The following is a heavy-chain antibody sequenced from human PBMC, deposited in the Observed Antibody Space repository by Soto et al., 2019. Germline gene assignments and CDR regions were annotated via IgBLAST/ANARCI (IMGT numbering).Heavy chain of an antibody. Sequence: QVQLVESGGGVVQPGRSLRLSCAASGFTFNNYGMHWVRQAPGKGLEWVATISNDGSDKYYADSVKGRLTSSRDNSKNTVYLQMNSLRAEETAVYYCAKDQGIAASHGIDWGQGTMVTVSS. CDR1: GFTFNNYG. CDR3: AKDQGIAASHGID. J-gene: IGHJ3*01. V-gene: IGHV3-30*18. CDR2: ISNDGSDK. D-gene: IGHD6-13*01.